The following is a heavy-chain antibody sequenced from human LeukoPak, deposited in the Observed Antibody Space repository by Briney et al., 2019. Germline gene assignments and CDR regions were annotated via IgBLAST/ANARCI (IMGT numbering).Heavy chain of an antibody. J-gene: IGHJ4*02. D-gene: IGHD2-21*01. Sequence: SETLSLTCTVSGGSISGYYWNWFRQPAGKGLEWIGRVYSSGYTNYNPSLNSRITMSVDTSKNQFSLKLNSVTAADTAVYYCARGEHTFDYWGQGTLVTVSS. CDR2: VYSSGYT. V-gene: IGHV4-4*07. CDR1: GGSISGYY. CDR3: ARGEHTFDY.